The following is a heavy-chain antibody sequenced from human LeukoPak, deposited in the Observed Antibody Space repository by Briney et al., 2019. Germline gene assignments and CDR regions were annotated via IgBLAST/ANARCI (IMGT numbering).Heavy chain of an antibody. Sequence: GGSLRLSCAASGFIFSSYSMNWVRQAPGKGLEWVSFLIVGNGNQHYADSVKGRFTISRDDAKNSLYLQMNSLRAEDTAVYYCARDRNGGSFDYWGQGTLVTVSS. V-gene: IGHV3-48*01. CDR1: GFIFSSYS. CDR2: LIVGNGNQ. CDR3: ARDRNGGSFDY. J-gene: IGHJ4*02. D-gene: IGHD4-23*01.